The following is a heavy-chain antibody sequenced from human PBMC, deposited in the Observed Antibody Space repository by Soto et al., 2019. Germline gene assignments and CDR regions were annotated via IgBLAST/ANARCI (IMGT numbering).Heavy chain of an antibody. CDR2: IYYSGST. V-gene: IGHV4-59*01. J-gene: IGHJ5*02. D-gene: IGHD1-7*01. CDR3: ARDCRTGTTLNWFDP. CDR1: GGSISSYY. Sequence: SETLSLTCTVSGGSISSYYWSWIRQPPGKGLEWIGSIYYSGSTNYNPSLKRRVTISVDTSKNQFSLKLSSVTAADTALDYSARDCRTGTTLNWFDPWGQGTLVTVSS.